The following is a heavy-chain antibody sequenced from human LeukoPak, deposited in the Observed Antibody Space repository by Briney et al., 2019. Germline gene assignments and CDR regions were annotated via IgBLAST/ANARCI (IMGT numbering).Heavy chain of an antibody. Sequence: GGSLRLSCAASGFTFRSYSMNWVRQAPGKGLEWVSSISSSSSYIYYAHSVKGRFTISRDNAKNSLYLQMNSLRAEDTAVYYCATLKCSGGSCYFDYWGQGTLVTVSS. CDR2: ISSSSSYI. D-gene: IGHD2-15*01. V-gene: IGHV3-21*01. CDR1: GFTFRSYS. CDR3: ATLKCSGGSCYFDY. J-gene: IGHJ4*02.